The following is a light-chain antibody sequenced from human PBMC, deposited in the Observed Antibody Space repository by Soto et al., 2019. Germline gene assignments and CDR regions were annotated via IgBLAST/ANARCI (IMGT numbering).Light chain of an antibody. V-gene: IGLV1-44*01. J-gene: IGLJ2*01. CDR3: AAWDDSLNGHV. CDR1: SSNIGSRT. Sequence: QYVLTQTPSASGTPGQRITISCSGSSSNIGSRTVNWYQQFPGTAPKVLIYSNTQRPSGVPDRFSASKSGTTASLAISGLQSEDEADYYCAAWDDSLNGHVFGGGTKVTVL. CDR2: SNT.